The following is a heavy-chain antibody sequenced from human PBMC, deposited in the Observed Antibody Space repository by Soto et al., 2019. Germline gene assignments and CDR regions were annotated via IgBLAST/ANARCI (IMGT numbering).Heavy chain of an antibody. D-gene: IGHD3-22*01. Sequence: QVQLVQSGAEVKKPGSSVKVSCKASGGTFSSYAISWVRQAPGQGLEWMGWISAYNGNTNYAQKLQGRVTMTTDTSTSTAYMELRSLRSDDTAVYYCARVRLQGYYDSSGLFDYWGQGTLVTVSS. V-gene: IGHV1-18*01. J-gene: IGHJ4*02. CDR3: ARVRLQGYYDSSGLFDY. CDR1: GGTFSSYA. CDR2: ISAYNGNT.